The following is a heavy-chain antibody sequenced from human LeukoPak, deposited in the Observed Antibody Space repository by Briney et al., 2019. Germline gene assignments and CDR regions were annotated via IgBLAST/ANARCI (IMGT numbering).Heavy chain of an antibody. CDR3: AKGRNDYGDAALNY. D-gene: IGHD4-17*01. CDR1: EFTFNRYW. Sequence: GGSLRLSCAASEFTFNRYWMSWVRQAPGKGLQWVANIKHDGSEAHYVDSVKGRFTISRDNSKNTLYLQMNSLRAEDTAGYYCAKGRNDYGDAALNYWGQGTLVTVSS. V-gene: IGHV3-7*05. CDR2: IKHDGSEA. J-gene: IGHJ4*02.